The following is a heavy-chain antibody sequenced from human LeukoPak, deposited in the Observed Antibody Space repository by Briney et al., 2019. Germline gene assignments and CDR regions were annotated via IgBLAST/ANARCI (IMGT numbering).Heavy chain of an antibody. J-gene: IGHJ4*02. Sequence: SVKVSCKASGGTFSSYAISWVRQAPGQGLEWMGVIIPIFGTANYAQKFQGRVTITADESTSTAYMELSSLRSEDTAVYYCARDSKYYYDTSRWRPPVDYWGQGTLVTVSS. CDR2: IIPIFGTA. D-gene: IGHD3-22*01. CDR1: GGTFSSYA. V-gene: IGHV1-69*13. CDR3: ARDSKYYYDTSRWRPPVDY.